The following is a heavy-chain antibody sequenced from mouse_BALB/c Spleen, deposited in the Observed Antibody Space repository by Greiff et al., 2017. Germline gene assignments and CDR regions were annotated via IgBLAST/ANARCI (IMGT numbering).Heavy chain of an antibody. Sequence: VQLQESGAELVRPGSSVKISCKASGYAFSSYWMNWVKQRPGQGLEWIGQIYPGDGDTNYNGKFKGKATLTADNSSSTAYMQLSSLTSEDSAVYFCARGETVVARYAMDYWGQGTSVTVSS. CDR1: GYAFSSYW. D-gene: IGHD1-1*01. V-gene: IGHV1-80*01. CDR2: IYPGDGDT. CDR3: ARGETVVARYAMDY. J-gene: IGHJ4*01.